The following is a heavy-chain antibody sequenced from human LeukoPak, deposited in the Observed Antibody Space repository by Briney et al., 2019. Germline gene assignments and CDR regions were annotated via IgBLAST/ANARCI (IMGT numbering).Heavy chain of an antibody. CDR2: ISYDGSNE. J-gene: IGHJ4*02. CDR1: GFTFSNYG. Sequence: GGSLRLSCAASGFTFSNYGMHWVRQAPGKGLEWVAVISYDGSNEYYADSVKGRFTISRDNSKNTLYLQMNSLRAEDAAVYYCARDFTVTRLDYWGQGTLVTVSS. CDR3: ARDFTVTRLDY. V-gene: IGHV3-33*01. D-gene: IGHD4-17*01.